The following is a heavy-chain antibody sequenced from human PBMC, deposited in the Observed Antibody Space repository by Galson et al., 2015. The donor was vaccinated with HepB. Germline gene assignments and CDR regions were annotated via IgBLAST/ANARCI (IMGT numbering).Heavy chain of an antibody. V-gene: IGHV3-23*01. CDR1: GFTLTTYA. J-gene: IGHJ4*02. Sequence: SLRLSCAASGFTLTTYAMSWVRQAPGKGMEWVSGISGGDGTTFYADSVKGRFTISRDNSKNTLYLQMDRLRAEDTAQYYCAKSSGRIWSNDYWGQGTLVTVSS. CDR2: ISGGDGTT. D-gene: IGHD3-3*01. CDR3: AKSSGRIWSNDY.